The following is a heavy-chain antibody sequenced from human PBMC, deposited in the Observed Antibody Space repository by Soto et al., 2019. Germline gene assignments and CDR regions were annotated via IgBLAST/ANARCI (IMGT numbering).Heavy chain of an antibody. Sequence: PSETLSLTCTVSGGSISSYYWIWIRQPPGKGLEWIGYIYYSGTIKYNPSLKSRVTISVDTSKNQFSLKLGSVTAADTAVYYCARTQMATLYFDYWGQGTLVTVSS. CDR1: GGSISSYY. J-gene: IGHJ4*02. D-gene: IGHD5-12*01. CDR2: IYYSGTI. CDR3: ARTQMATLYFDY. V-gene: IGHV4-59*01.